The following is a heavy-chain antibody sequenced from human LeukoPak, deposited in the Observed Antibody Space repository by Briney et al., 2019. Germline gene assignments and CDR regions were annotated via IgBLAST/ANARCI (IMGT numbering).Heavy chain of an antibody. CDR2: IYYTGST. J-gene: IGHJ4*02. V-gene: IGHV4-39*07. CDR3: ATRANSET. CDR1: GASISSSSYF. Sequence: SETLSLTCNVSGASISSSSYFWGWIRQPPGKGLEWIGTIYYTGSTYYNPSLKSRVTISLDTSKNQFSLNLRSVMAADTAVYYCATRANSETWGQGALVTVSS.